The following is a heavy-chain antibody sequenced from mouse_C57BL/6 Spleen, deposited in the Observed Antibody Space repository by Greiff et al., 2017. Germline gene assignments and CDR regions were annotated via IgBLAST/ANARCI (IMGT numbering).Heavy chain of an antibody. D-gene: IGHD2-1*01. CDR3: ARGDGNYYVDY. CDR2: INPYNGGT. CDR1: GYTFTDYY. V-gene: IGHV1-19*01. J-gene: IGHJ2*01. Sequence: EVQLQQSGPVLVKPGASVKMSCKASGYTFTDYYMNWVKQSHGKSLEWIGVINPYNGGTSYNQKFKGKATLTVDKSSSTAYMELNSLTSEDSAVYYCARGDGNYYVDYWGQGTTLTVSS.